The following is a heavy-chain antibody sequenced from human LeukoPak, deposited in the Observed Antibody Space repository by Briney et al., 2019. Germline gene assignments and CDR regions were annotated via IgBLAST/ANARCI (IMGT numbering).Heavy chain of an antibody. D-gene: IGHD6-25*01. CDR3: ATGRLPIDY. V-gene: IGHV4-59*08. J-gene: IGHJ4*02. Sequence: KPSETLSLTCTVSGGSISSYYWSWIRQPPGKGLEWIGYIYYSGSTSYNPSLKSRVTISVDTSKNQFSLKLTSVTAADTAVYYCATGRLPIDYWGQGTLVTVSS. CDR1: GGSISSYY. CDR2: IYYSGST.